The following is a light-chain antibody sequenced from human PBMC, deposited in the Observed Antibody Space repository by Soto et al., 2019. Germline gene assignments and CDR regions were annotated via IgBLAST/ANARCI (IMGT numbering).Light chain of an antibody. J-gene: IGKJ4*01. Sequence: DMVMTQSPVTLSLSPGERATLSCRASQSVGRNLTWYQQKPGQAPRLLIYAASNRSTGVPARFSGSGSGTEFSLTISSLQSEDFAIYHCQQYGGWPPAFGGGTKVDIK. CDR2: AAS. V-gene: IGKV3-15*01. CDR1: QSVGRN. CDR3: QQYGGWPPA.